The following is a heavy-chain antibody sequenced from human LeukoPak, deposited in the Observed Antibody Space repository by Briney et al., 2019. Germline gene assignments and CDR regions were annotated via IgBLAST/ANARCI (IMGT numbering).Heavy chain of an antibody. J-gene: IGHJ5*02. CDR1: GYTFTGYY. Sequence: GASVKVSCKASGYTFTGYYMHWVRQAPGQGLEWMGWINPNSGGTNYAQKFQGRVTMSRDTSISTAYMELSRLRSDDTAVYYCARDGSIAVNKNWFDPWGQGTLVTVSS. CDR3: ARDGSIAVNKNWFDP. D-gene: IGHD6-6*01. V-gene: IGHV1-2*02. CDR2: INPNSGGT.